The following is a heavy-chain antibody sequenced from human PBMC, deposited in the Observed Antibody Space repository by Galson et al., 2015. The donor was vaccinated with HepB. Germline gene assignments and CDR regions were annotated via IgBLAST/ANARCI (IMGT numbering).Heavy chain of an antibody. Sequence: SETLSLTCTVSGGSISSSSYYWGWIRQPPGKGLEWIGSIYYSGSTYYNPSLKSRVTISVDTSKNQFSLKLSSVTAADTAVYYCARHGAGYSFAIWYFDLWGRGTLVTVSS. V-gene: IGHV4-39*01. CDR1: GGSISSSSYY. J-gene: IGHJ2*01. D-gene: IGHD5-18*01. CDR3: ARHGAGYSFAIWYFDL. CDR2: IYYSGST.